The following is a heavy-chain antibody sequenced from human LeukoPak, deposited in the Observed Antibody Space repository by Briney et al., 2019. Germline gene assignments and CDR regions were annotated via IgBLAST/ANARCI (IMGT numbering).Heavy chain of an antibody. CDR1: GDTISTSFYY. V-gene: IGHV4-39*07. Sequence: SETLSLTCTVSGDTISTSFYYWDWIRQPPGKGLEWIGGIFYSGTTYYNPSLKSRVTMSVDTSKNQFSLKLSSVTAADTAVYYCARDFLQGTRGNTGGSFDYWGQGTLVTVSS. J-gene: IGHJ4*02. D-gene: IGHD3-16*01. CDR3: ARDFLQGTRGNTGGSFDY. CDR2: IFYSGTT.